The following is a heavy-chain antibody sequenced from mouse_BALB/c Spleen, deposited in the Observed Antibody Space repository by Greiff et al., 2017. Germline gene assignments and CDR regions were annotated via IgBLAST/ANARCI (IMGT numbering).Heavy chain of an antibody. CDR3: AGSTMITTRGAWFAY. V-gene: IGHV2-4-1*01. CDR1: GFSLTSYG. J-gene: IGHJ3*01. CDR2: IWSGGST. Sequence: VQLQESGPGLVQPSQSLSITCTVSGFSLTSYGVHWVRQSPGKGLEWLGVIWSGGSTDYNAAFISRLSISKDNSKSQVFFKMNSLQADDTAIYYCAGSTMITTRGAWFAYWGQGTLVTVSA. D-gene: IGHD2-4*01.